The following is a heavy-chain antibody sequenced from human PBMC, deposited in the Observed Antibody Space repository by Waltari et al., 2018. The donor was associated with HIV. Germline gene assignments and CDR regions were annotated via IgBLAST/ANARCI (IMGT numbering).Heavy chain of an antibody. CDR3: ATDLGGSDY. J-gene: IGHJ4*02. Sequence: KGREWMGGFDPEDGETIYAQKFQGSVTMTEDTSTDTSYMELSSLTSEDTAVYYCATDLGGSDYWGQGTLVTVSS. V-gene: IGHV1-24*01. D-gene: IGHD2-15*01. CDR2: FDPEDGET.